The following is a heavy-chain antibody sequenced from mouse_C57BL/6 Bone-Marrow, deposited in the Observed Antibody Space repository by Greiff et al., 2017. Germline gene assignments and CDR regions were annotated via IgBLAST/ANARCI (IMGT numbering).Heavy chain of an antibody. CDR3: AIYSNPAWFAY. CDR2: IDPEDGET. D-gene: IGHD2-5*01. J-gene: IGHJ3*01. Sequence: EVKLQESGAELVKPGASVKLSCTASGFNIKDYYMHWVKQRTEQGLEWIGRIDPEDGETKYAPKFQGQATITADTSSNTAYLQLSSLTSEDTAVYYCAIYSNPAWFAYWGQGTLVTVSA. V-gene: IGHV14-2*01. CDR1: GFNIKDYY.